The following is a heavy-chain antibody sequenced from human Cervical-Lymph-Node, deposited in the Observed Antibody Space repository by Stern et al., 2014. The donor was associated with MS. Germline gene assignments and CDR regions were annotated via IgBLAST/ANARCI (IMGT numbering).Heavy chain of an antibody. Sequence: QVQLVESGAEVKKPGASVKVSCKASGYSFTGYDMHWVRQAPGQGLEWMGLINPNSGGTNYEQKFEGRVTMTRDTSINTAYMELSSLRSDDTAVYYCATVGTSDYWGQGTLVTVSS. J-gene: IGHJ4*02. CDR3: ATVGTSDY. V-gene: IGHV1-2*06. CDR1: GYSFTGYD. CDR2: INPNSGGT.